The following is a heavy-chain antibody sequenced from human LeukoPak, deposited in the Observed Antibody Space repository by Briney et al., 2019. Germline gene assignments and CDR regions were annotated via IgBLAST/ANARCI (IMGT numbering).Heavy chain of an antibody. V-gene: IGHV3-7*01. CDR2: IKQDGSEK. CDR3: ARYGNSLRGWYVPRTDAFDI. J-gene: IGHJ3*02. CDR1: GFTFSNYW. Sequence: GGSLRLSCAASGFTFSNYWMSWVRQAPGKGLEWVANIKQDGSEKYYVDSVKGRFTISRDNAKNSLYLQMNSLRAEDTAVFYCARYGNSLRGWYVPRTDAFDIWGQGTMVTVSS. D-gene: IGHD6-19*01.